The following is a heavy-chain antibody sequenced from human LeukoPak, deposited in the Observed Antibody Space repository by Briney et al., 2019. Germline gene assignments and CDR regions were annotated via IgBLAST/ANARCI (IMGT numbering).Heavy chain of an antibody. CDR3: ARLSKDTVVLPAAMAHYFDY. Sequence: SGTLSLTCTVSGGSISGYYWSWIRQPPGKGLQFIGYIHYTGSTNYNPSLEGRVTLSVDTSKNQFSLKLRSVTAADTAVYYCARLSKDTVVLPAAMAHYFDYRGQGTLVTVSS. CDR1: GGSISGYY. V-gene: IGHV4-59*08. J-gene: IGHJ4*02. CDR2: IHYTGST. D-gene: IGHD2-2*01.